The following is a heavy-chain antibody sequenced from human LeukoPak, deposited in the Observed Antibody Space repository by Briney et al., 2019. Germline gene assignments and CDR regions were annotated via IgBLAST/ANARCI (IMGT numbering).Heavy chain of an antibody. J-gene: IGHJ5*02. CDR3: AKGSVGATRRFDP. Sequence: PGRSLRLSCAASGFTFSSYGMHWVRQAPGKGLEWVAVISYDGSNKYYADSVKGRFTLSRENSKNTVYLEMNRVRGEDTGIFFCAKGSVGATRRFDPLGQGTLVTVSS. D-gene: IGHD4-23*01. CDR2: ISYDGSNK. CDR1: GFTFSSYG. V-gene: IGHV3-30*18.